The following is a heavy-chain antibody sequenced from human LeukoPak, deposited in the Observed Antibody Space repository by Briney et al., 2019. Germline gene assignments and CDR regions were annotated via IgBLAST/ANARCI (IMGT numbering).Heavy chain of an antibody. D-gene: IGHD3-16*02. Sequence: PGGSLRLSCAASGFTVSSNYMSWVRQAPGKGLEWVSVIYSGGSTYYADSVKGRFTISRDNSKNTLYLQMNSLRAEDTAVYYCAKSYDYVWGSYRYTRGNYFDYWGQGSLVTVSS. CDR2: IYSGGST. CDR1: GFTVSSNY. J-gene: IGHJ4*02. CDR3: AKSYDYVWGSYRYTRGNYFDY. V-gene: IGHV3-66*01.